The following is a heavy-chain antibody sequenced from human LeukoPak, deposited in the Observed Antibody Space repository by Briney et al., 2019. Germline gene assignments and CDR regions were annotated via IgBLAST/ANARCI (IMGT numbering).Heavy chain of an antibody. V-gene: IGHV4-59*01. CDR3: VGGRDCSSTSCYGL. CDR1: SASISGYY. Sequence: PSETLSLTCTVSSASISGYYWGWIRQPPGKGLEWIGYIYYSGSTNYNPSLKSRVTISVDTSKNQFSLKLSSVTAADTAVYYCVGGRDCSSTSCYGLWGQGTLVTVSS. J-gene: IGHJ4*02. CDR2: IYYSGST. D-gene: IGHD2-2*01.